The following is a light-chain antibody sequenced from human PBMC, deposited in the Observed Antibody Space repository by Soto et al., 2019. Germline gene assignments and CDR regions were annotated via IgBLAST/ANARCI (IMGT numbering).Light chain of an antibody. CDR2: GAS. J-gene: IGKJ1*01. CDR1: QSVSGSN. Sequence: EIVLTQSPGTLSLSPGERATLSCIASQSVSGSNLAWYQQKPGQAPRLLIYGASSRATGIPDRFSGSGSGTDFTLTISSLQPDDFATYYCQQYNSYSSWTFGQGTKVDI. CDR3: QQYNSYSSWT. V-gene: IGKV3-20*01.